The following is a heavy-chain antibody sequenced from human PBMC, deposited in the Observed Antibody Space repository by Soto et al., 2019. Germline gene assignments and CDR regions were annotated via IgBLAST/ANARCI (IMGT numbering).Heavy chain of an antibody. Sequence: GGSLRLSCEASGFTFKSYAMIWVRQAPGKGLEWVSAVSGTSGNTYYADSVRGRFTISRDNSKDTVYLQMNNLRAEDTAIYYCAKSVVVVRGGYYMDVWGKGTTVTVS. D-gene: IGHD2-15*01. CDR2: VSGTSGNT. CDR3: AKSVVVVRGGYYMDV. J-gene: IGHJ6*03. V-gene: IGHV3-23*01. CDR1: GFTFKSYA.